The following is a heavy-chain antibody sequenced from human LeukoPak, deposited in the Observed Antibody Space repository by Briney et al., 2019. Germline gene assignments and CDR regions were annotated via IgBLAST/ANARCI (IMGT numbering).Heavy chain of an antibody. V-gene: IGHV3-53*01. Sequence: GGSLRFSCAASGFTVSSNYMSWVRQAPGKGLEWVSVIYSGGSTYYADSVKGRFTISRDNSKNTLYLQMNSLRAEDTAVYYCARGAGPFDYWGQGTLVTVSS. J-gene: IGHJ4*02. CDR1: GFTVSSNY. D-gene: IGHD6-13*01. CDR3: ARGAGPFDY. CDR2: IYSGGST.